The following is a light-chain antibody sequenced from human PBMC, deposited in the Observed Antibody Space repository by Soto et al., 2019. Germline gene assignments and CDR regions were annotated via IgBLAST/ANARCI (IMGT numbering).Light chain of an antibody. CDR3: QQRYKWPPIT. Sequence: EVVLTQSPATLSLSPGERATLSCRASENVIKYLAWYQQKPGQAPRLLIYDISDRVTGVPARFSGSGSGTEFTLTINSLEAEDFAVYYCQQRYKWPPITFGQGTRLEIK. J-gene: IGKJ5*01. CDR2: DIS. V-gene: IGKV3-11*01. CDR1: ENVIKY.